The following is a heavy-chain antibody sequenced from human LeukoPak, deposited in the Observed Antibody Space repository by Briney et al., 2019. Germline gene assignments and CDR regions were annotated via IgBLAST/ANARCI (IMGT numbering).Heavy chain of an antibody. J-gene: IGHJ3*02. D-gene: IGHD3-3*01. CDR3: TTGKSYDFWSGYPVRDAFDI. CDR1: GFTFSNAW. CDR2: IKSKTDGGTT. V-gene: IGHV3-15*01. Sequence: GGSLRLSCAASGFTFSNAWMSWVRQAPGKGLEWVGRIKSKTDGGTTDYAAPVKGRFTISRDDSKNTLYLQMNSLKTEDTAAYYCTTGKSYDFWSGYPVRDAFDIWGQGTMVTVSS.